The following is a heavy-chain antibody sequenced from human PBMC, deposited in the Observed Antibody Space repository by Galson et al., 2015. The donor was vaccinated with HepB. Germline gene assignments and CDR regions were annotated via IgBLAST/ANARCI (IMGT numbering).Heavy chain of an antibody. CDR2: ISSDARNK. D-gene: IGHD4-23*01. J-gene: IGHJ4*02. Sequence: SLRLSCAASGFSFSDFALTWVRQAPQAPGKGLEWVSSISSDARNKYYADSLRGRYSISRDNSQSTLYLQMNSLRAEDTAVYYCAKPRYGGSGKPYYVDHWGQGTLVPVSS. CDR1: GFSFSDFA. CDR3: AKPRYGGSGKPYYVDH. V-gene: IGHV3-23*01.